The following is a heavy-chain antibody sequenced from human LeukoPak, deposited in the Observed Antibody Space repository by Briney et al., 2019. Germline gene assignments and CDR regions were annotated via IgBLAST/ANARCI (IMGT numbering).Heavy chain of an antibody. Sequence: SETLSLTCTVSGGSISSYYWSWIRQPPGKGLEWIGYIYYSGSINYNPSLKSRVTISVDTSKNQFSLKLSSVTTADTAVYYCARAPTPEGDVWGKGTAVTVSS. CDR1: GGSISSYY. CDR3: ARAPTPEGDV. V-gene: IGHV4-59*01. J-gene: IGHJ6*04. CDR2: IYYSGSI.